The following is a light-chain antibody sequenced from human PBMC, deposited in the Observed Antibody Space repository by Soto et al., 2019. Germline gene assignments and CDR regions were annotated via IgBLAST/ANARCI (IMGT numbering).Light chain of an antibody. V-gene: IGLV1-40*01. Sequence: QSVLTQPPSVSGAPGQRVTISCTGSSSNIGAGYDVHWYQQLPGTAPKLLIYVNNNRPSGVPDRFSGSKSGTSAFLAITGLQAEDEADYYCQSYDSSLSAVVFGGGTKLTVL. CDR1: SSNIGAGYD. J-gene: IGLJ2*01. CDR2: VNN. CDR3: QSYDSSLSAVV.